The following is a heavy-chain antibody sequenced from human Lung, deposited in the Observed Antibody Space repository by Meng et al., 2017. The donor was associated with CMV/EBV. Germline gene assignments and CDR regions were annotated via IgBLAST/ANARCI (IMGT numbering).Heavy chain of an antibody. CDR3: ARVDCSSTSCYLLDGWFDP. CDR2: INPNSGGT. J-gene: IGHJ5*02. D-gene: IGHD2-2*01. V-gene: IGHV1-2*02. CDR1: GYTFTGYY. Sequence: SXXVSXKASGYTFTGYYMHWVRQAPGQGLEWMGWINPNSGGTNYAQKFQGRVTMTRDTSISTAYMELSRLRSDDTAVYYCARVDCSSTSCYLLDGWFDPWGQGTLVTAPQ.